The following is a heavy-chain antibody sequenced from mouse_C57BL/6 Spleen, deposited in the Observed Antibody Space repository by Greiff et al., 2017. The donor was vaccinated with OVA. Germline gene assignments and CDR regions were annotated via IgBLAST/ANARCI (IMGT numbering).Heavy chain of an antibody. CDR2: ISSGSSTI. J-gene: IGHJ1*03. V-gene: IGHV5-17*01. CDR1: GFTFSDYG. Sequence: VQLKESGGGLVKPGGSLKLSCAASGFTFSDYGMHWVRQAPEKGLEWVAYISSGSSTIYYADTVKGRFTISRDNAKNTLFLQMTSLRSEDTAMYYCARGRDWYFDVWGTGTTVTVSS. CDR3: ARGRDWYFDV.